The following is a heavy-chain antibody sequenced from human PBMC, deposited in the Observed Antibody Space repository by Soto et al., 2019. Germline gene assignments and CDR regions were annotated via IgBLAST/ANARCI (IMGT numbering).Heavy chain of an antibody. V-gene: IGHV1-18*04. CDR1: GYTFTSYG. D-gene: IGHD3-16*02. J-gene: IGHJ4*02. CDR3: ARTNYVWGSYRPSRLDY. Sequence: QVQLVQSGAEVKKPGASVKVSCKASGYTFTSYGLSWVRQAPAQGLEWMGWISAYNGNTNYAQKLQGRGTMTTDTSKSTAYMELRSLGSDDTAVYYWARTNYVWGSYRPSRLDYWGQGTLVTVSS. CDR2: ISAYNGNT.